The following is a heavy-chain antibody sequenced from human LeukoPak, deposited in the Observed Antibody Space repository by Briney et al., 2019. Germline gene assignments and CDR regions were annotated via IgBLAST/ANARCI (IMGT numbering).Heavy chain of an antibody. V-gene: IGHV3-33*08. CDR3: AGDERCYYYGGACFGAIDF. D-gene: IGHD2-21*01. CDR1: GFTVSSNY. Sequence: GGSLRLSCAASGFTVSSNYMSWVRQAPGKGLEWVAFLCDDGSNKYYADSVKGRFTASRDNSKNTVYLQMNSLRAEDTAVYYCAGDERCYYYGGACFGAIDFWGQGTLVTVSS. J-gene: IGHJ4*02. CDR2: LCDDGSNK.